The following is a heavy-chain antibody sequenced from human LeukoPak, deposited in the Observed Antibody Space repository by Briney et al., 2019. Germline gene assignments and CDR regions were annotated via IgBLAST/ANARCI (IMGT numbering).Heavy chain of an antibody. J-gene: IGHJ4*02. CDR2: ISPKSGDT. D-gene: IGHD2-21*01. CDR1: GYTFTDYY. Sequence: EASVKVSCKASGYTFTDYYIHWVRQAPGQGLEWMGRISPKSGDTNYAQKLQGRVTMTTGTSTSTAYMELRSLRSDDTAVYYCARTRAAYCGGDCYWGQGTLVTVSS. V-gene: IGHV1-18*04. CDR3: ARTRAAYCGGDCY.